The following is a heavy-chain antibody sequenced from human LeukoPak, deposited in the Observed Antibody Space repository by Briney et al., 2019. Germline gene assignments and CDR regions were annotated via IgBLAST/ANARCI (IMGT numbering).Heavy chain of an antibody. Sequence: GGSLRLSCAASGFTFSSYWMHWVRQAPGKGLEWISYIGSSGTTIYYADSVKGRFTISRDNAKNSMYLQMNGLRVEDMSVYYCARVRGSGNRLGYFDYWGQGTLVTVSS. CDR1: GFTFSSYW. CDR3: ARVRGSGNRLGYFDY. D-gene: IGHD3-10*01. J-gene: IGHJ4*02. CDR2: IGSSGTTI. V-gene: IGHV3-48*04.